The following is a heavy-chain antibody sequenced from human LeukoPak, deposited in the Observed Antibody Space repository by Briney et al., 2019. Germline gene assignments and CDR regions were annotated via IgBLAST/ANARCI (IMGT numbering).Heavy chain of an antibody. CDR1: GGTFSSYA. D-gene: IGHD2-8*01. Sequence: WASVKVSCKASGGTFSSYAISWVRQAPGQGLEWMGGIIPIFGTANYAQKFQGRVTITADKSTSTAYMELSSLRSEDTAVYYCAREMGYCTNGVCHFFDYWGQGTLVTVSS. CDR3: AREMGYCTNGVCHFFDY. J-gene: IGHJ4*02. CDR2: IIPIFGTA. V-gene: IGHV1-69*06.